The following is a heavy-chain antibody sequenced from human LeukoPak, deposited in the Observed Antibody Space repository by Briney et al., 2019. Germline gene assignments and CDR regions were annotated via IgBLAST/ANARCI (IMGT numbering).Heavy chain of an antibody. D-gene: IGHD5-18*01. CDR1: GFTFSDYY. CDR2: ISSRGSTI. J-gene: IGHJ6*02. CDR3: ARHDTAMATDYGMDV. Sequence: GGSLRLSCAASGFTFSDYYMSWIRQAPGKGLEWASYISSRGSTIYYADSVKGRFTISRDNAKNSLYLQMNSLRAEDTAVYYCARHDTAMATDYGMDVWGQGTTVTVSS. V-gene: IGHV3-11*01.